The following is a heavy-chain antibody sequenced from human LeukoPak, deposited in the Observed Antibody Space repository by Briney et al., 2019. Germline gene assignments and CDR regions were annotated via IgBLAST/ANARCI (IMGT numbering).Heavy chain of an antibody. D-gene: IGHD3-10*01. CDR1: GYTLTELS. Sequence: ASVKVSCKVSGYTLTELSMHWVRQAPGKGLEWMGGFDPEDGETIYAQKFQGRVTMTEDTSTDTAYMELSSLRSEDTAVYYCARDLPDYYGSGSRYYGMDVWGQGTTVTVSS. CDR3: ARDLPDYYGSGSRYYGMDV. J-gene: IGHJ6*02. V-gene: IGHV1-24*01. CDR2: FDPEDGET.